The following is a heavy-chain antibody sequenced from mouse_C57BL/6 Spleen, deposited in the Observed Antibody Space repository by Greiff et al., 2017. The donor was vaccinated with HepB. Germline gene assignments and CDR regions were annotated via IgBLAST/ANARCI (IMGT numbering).Heavy chain of an antibody. D-gene: IGHD2-3*01. Sequence: QVQLQQSGAELARPGASVKLSCKASGYTFTSYGISWVKQRTGQGLEWIGEIYPRSGNTYYNEKFKGKATLTVDKPSSTAYMQLSSLTSEDSAVYYCARLDGNPYYYAMDYWGQGTSVTVSS. J-gene: IGHJ4*01. CDR3: ARLDGNPYYYAMDY. CDR2: IYPRSGNT. CDR1: GYTFTSYG. V-gene: IGHV1-81*01.